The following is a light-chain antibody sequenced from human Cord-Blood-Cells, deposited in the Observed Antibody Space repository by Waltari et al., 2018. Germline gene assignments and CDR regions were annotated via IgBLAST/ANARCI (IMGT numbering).Light chain of an antibody. CDR2: SNN. V-gene: IGLV1-44*01. J-gene: IGLJ3*02. CDR3: AAWDDSLNGWV. CDR1: SSNIGSNT. Sequence: QSVLTQPPSASGTPGQRVNISWSGSSSNIGSNTVNWYQQLPGTAPKLLIYSNNQRPSGVPDRFSGSKSGTSASLAISGLQSEDEADYYCAAWDDSLNGWVFGGGTKLTVL.